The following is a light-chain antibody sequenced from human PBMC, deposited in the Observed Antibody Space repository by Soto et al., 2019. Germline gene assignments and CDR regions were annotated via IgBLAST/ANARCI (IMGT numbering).Light chain of an antibody. J-gene: IGLJ1*01. CDR1: SSDIGAYNF. CDR2: EVN. Sequence: QSALTQPASVSGSPGQSITISCTGTSSDIGAYNFVSWYQQHPTKAPKLMIYEVNNRPSGVSNRFSGSKSGNTASLTISGLQVEDEADYYCCSYAGTYSYVFGTGTKLTVL. CDR3: CSYAGTYSYV. V-gene: IGLV2-14*01.